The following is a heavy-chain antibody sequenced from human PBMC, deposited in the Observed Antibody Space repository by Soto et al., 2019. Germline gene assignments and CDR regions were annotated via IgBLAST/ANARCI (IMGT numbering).Heavy chain of an antibody. Sequence: PSETLSLTCTASGGSISSYYWSWIRQPPGKGLEWIGYIYYSGSTNYNPSLKSRVTISVDTSKNQFSLKLSSVTAADTAVYYCARGAYDSSGYYGYYFDYWGQGTLVTVSS. CDR3: ARGAYDSSGYYGYYFDY. J-gene: IGHJ4*02. D-gene: IGHD3-22*01. V-gene: IGHV4-59*01. CDR1: GGSISSYY. CDR2: IYYSGST.